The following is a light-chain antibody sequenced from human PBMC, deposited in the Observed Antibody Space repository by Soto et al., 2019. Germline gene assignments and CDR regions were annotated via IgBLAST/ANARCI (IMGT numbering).Light chain of an antibody. CDR3: GTWDTSLNAEL. CDR1: NSLIAYNF. J-gene: IGLJ2*01. Sequence: QSVLTQPPSVSAAPGQKVTISCSGSNSLIAYNFVSWYRQLPGTAPKLLIYDDSKRPSGIPDRFSGSKSATSATLVITGLQTGDEADYYCGTWDTSLNAELFGGGTKLTVL. CDR2: DDS. V-gene: IGLV1-51*01.